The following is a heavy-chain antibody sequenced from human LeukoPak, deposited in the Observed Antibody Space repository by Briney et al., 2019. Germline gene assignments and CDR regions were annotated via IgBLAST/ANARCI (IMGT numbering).Heavy chain of an antibody. CDR2: IYYSGST. V-gene: IGHV4-59*01. D-gene: IGHD3-9*01. Sequence: PSETLSLTCTVSGGSISSYYWSWIRQPPGKGLEWIGYIYYSGSTNYNPSLKSRVTISVDTSKNQFSLKLSSVTAADAAVYYCARSGALRYFDWPLGAFDIWGQGTMVTVSS. J-gene: IGHJ3*02. CDR3: ARSGALRYFDWPLGAFDI. CDR1: GGSISSYY.